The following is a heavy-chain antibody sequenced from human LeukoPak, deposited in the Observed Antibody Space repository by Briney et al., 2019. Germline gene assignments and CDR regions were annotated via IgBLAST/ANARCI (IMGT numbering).Heavy chain of an antibody. V-gene: IGHV1-18*01. J-gene: IGHJ5*02. CDR3: ARGTVGRYYDILTGPFGP. CDR1: GYTFTSYG. D-gene: IGHD3-9*01. Sequence: ASVKVSCKASGYTFTSYGISWVRQAPGQGLEWMGWISAYNGNTNYARKFQGRVTMTTDTSTSTAYMELRSLRSEDTAVYYCARGTVGRYYDILTGPFGPWGQGTLVTVSS. CDR2: ISAYNGNT.